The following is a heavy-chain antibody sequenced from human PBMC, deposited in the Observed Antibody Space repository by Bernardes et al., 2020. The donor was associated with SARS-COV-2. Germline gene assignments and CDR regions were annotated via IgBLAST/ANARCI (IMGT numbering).Heavy chain of an antibody. CDR1: GYTFTSYA. Sequence: ASVKVSCKASGYTFTSYAINWVRQAPGQGLEWMGWINAITGDPTYAQGFTGQFVFSLDTSVSTAYLEINSLKVEDTAVYYCARGMVRPGYNWFDPWGQGTLVTVSS. CDR2: INAITGDP. CDR3: ARGMVRPGYNWFDP. V-gene: IGHV7-4-1*02. D-gene: IGHD3-10*01. J-gene: IGHJ5*02.